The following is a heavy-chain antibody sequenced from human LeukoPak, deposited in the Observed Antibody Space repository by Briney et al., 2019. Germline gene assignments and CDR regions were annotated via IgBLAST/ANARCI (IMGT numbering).Heavy chain of an antibody. CDR2: LSGSGNSR. CDR3: ARDVNGGY. J-gene: IGHJ4*02. D-gene: IGHD2-8*01. CDR1: GFTYSSYA. V-gene: IGHV3-23*01. Sequence: GGSLRLSCAASGFTYSSYAMTWVRQSPGKGLEWVSTLSGSGNSRYYADSVQGRFTISRDNFKITLYLQMNSPRVEDTAVYYCARDVNGGYWGQGTLVTVSS.